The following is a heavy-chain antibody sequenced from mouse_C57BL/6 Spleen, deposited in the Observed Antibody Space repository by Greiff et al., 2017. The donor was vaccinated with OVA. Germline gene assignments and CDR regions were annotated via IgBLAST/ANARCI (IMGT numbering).Heavy chain of an antibody. CDR2: ISSGSSTI. Sequence: EVMLVESGGGLVKPGGSLKLSCAASGFTFSDYGMHWVRQAPEKGLEWVAYISSGSSTIYYADTVKGRFTISRDNAKNTLFLQMTSLRSEDTAMYYCARGARHYYGSSWYFDVWGTGTTVTVSS. D-gene: IGHD1-1*01. CDR3: ARGARHYYGSSWYFDV. CDR1: GFTFSDYG. J-gene: IGHJ1*03. V-gene: IGHV5-17*01.